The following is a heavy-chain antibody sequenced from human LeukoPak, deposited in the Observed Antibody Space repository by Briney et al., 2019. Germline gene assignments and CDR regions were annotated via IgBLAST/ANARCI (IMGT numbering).Heavy chain of an antibody. CDR3: AKDRSRDLVVGYNWFDP. V-gene: IGHV3-30*02. D-gene: IGHD2-15*01. CDR1: GFTFGDYA. J-gene: IGHJ5*02. Sequence: GGSLRLSCTASGFTFGDYAMSWFRQAPGKGLEWVAFIRYDGSNKYYTDSVKGRFAISRDNSKNTLYLQMNSLRAEDTAVYYCAKDRSRDLVVGYNWFDPWGQGTLVIVSS. CDR2: IRYDGSNK.